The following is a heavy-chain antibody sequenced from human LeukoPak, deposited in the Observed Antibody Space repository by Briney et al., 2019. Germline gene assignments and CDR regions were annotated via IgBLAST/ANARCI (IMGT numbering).Heavy chain of an antibody. D-gene: IGHD6-6*01. CDR3: ATGAESSSSGWFDP. Sequence: ASVKVSCKASGYTFTGYYMHWVRQAPGQGLEWMGWINPNSGGTNYAQKFQGRVTMTRDTSISTAYMELSRLRSDDTAVYYCATGAESSSSGWFDPWGQGTLVTVSS. CDR1: GYTFTGYY. CDR2: INPNSGGT. V-gene: IGHV1-2*02. J-gene: IGHJ5*02.